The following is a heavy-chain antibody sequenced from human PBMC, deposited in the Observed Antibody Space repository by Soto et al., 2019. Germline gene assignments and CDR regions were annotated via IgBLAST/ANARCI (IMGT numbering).Heavy chain of an antibody. D-gene: IGHD1-26*01. V-gene: IGHV4-39*01. CDR2: IYYSGST. CDR1: CGSISSSSYY. J-gene: IGHJ6*01. Sequence: SETLSLTCTVSCGSISSSSYYWRWIRQPPGKGLEWIGSIYYSGSTYYNPSLKSRVTISVDTSKNQFSLKLSSVTAADTAVYYCARSTLWGSGSYYYGMDVWGQGTTVTVSS. CDR3: ARSTLWGSGSYYYGMDV.